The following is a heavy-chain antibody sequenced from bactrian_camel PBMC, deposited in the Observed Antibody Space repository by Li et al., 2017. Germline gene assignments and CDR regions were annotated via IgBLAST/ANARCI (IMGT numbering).Heavy chain of an antibody. Sequence: HVQLVESGGASVQAGGSLRLSCEVSGHTVSDYCMAWFRQAPGKSRRGVGAIGTDGSIVYVDDVKGRFTFSKDNAKNTLYLQMNSLKPEDTAMYYCAAVVACDTVDNWVRSAEPDFGFWGQGTQVTVSS. CDR2: IGTDGSI. CDR3: AAVVACDTVDNWVRSAEPDFGF. J-gene: IGHJ6*01. CDR1: GHTVSDYC. V-gene: IGHV3S55*01. D-gene: IGHD1*01.